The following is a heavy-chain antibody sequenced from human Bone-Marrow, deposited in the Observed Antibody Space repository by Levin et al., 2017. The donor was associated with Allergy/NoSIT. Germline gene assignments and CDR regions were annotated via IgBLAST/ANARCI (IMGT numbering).Heavy chain of an antibody. CDR3: ATTTRFSTRSNWFAP. J-gene: IGHJ5*02. CDR2: VYYTGST. V-gene: IGHV4-39*01. D-gene: IGHD5-12*01. CDR1: GASVSRTSYY. Sequence: SQTLSLTCTVSGASVSRTSYYWAWIRQPPGKRLEWIGSVYYTGSTYDNPSLKSRSTISVNSSKNQFSLKLSSVTAADTAVYYCATTTRFSTRSNWFAPWGQGTLVIVSS.